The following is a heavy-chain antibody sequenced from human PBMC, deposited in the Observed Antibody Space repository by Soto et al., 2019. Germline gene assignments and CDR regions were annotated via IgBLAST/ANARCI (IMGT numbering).Heavy chain of an antibody. J-gene: IGHJ6*03. D-gene: IGHD4-17*01. CDR3: AISTVSDYYYYMDV. V-gene: IGHV1-8*01. Sequence: ASVKVSCKASGYTFTSYDINWVRQATGQGLEWMGWMNPNSGNTGYAQKFQGRVTMTRNTSISTAYMELSSLRSEDTAVYYCAISTVSDYYYYMDVWGKGTTVTVSS. CDR2: MNPNSGNT. CDR1: GYTFTSYD.